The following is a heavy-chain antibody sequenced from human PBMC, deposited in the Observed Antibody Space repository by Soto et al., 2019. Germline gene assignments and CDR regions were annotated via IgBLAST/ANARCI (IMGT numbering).Heavy chain of an antibody. Sequence: QVQVVQSGAEVKKPGASVKVSCKASGYTFTGYYMHWVRQAPGQGLEWMGWIIPSNGGTKYAQKFQDRVTMTRDTSISTAYMELSRLRSDDTAVYYCARGTFDSSGDYFAGWFGPWGQGTLVTVSS. CDR2: IIPSNGGT. J-gene: IGHJ5*02. V-gene: IGHV1-2*02. CDR3: ARGTFDSSGDYFAGWFGP. CDR1: GYTFTGYY. D-gene: IGHD3-22*01.